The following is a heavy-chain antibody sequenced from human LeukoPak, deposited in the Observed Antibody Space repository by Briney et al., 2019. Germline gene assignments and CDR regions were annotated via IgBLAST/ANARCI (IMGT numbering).Heavy chain of an antibody. D-gene: IGHD5-12*01. CDR1: GFTFSSSW. Sequence: PGRSLRLSCAASGFTFSSSWMAWVRQAPGKGLEWVGNIKEDGTAKNYVVSVRGRFTISRDNAKNSLYLQMNSLRGEDTAVYYCTRDSGYNAFDIWGQGTMVTVSS. J-gene: IGHJ3*02. CDR2: IKEDGTAK. CDR3: TRDSGYNAFDI. V-gene: IGHV3-7*01.